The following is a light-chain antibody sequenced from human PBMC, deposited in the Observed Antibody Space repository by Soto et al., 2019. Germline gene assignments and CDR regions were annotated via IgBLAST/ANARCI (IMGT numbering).Light chain of an antibody. J-gene: IGLJ7*01. CDR2: RNN. Sequence: QSVLTQPPSASGTPGQRVTISCSGSSSNIGSNYVYWYQQLPGTAPKLLIYRNNQRPSGVPDRFSGSKSGTSASLAISGLRSEDDADYYCAAWDDSLSSPVFGGGTQLTVL. V-gene: IGLV1-47*01. CDR3: AAWDDSLSSPV. CDR1: SSNIGSNY.